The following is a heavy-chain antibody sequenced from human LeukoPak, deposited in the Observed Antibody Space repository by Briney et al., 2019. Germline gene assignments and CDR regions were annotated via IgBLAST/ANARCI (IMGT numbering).Heavy chain of an antibody. V-gene: IGHV4-59*08. D-gene: IGHD1-7*01. CDR2: IFNSGST. Sequence: PSETLSLTCSVYGGSIVSYLWSSIRQPPGKGLESIGCIFNSGSTNYNPSLKSRVTISVDTSKNHFSLELTSVTAADTAVYYCTKSPNRYNWHYNMDALLMSGQRTLVTVSS. J-gene: IGHJ3*02. CDR3: TKSPNRYNWHYNMDALLM. CDR1: GGSIVSYL.